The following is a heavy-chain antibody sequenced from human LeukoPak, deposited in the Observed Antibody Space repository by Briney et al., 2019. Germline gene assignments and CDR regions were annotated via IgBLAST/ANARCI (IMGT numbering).Heavy chain of an antibody. V-gene: IGHV4-59*01. CDR3: ASVLGASIPLGYYYYYMDV. CDR2: IYYSGST. D-gene: IGHD6-6*01. J-gene: IGHJ6*03. Sequence: SETLSLTCPVSGGSISSYYWSWIRQPPGKGLEWIGYIYYSGSTNYNPSLKSRVTISVDPSKNQFSLKLSSVTAADTAVYYCASVLGASIPLGYYYYYMDVWGKGTTVTVSS. CDR1: GGSISSYY.